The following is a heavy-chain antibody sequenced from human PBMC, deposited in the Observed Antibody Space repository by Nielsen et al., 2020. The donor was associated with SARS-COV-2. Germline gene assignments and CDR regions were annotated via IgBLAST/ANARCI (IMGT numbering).Heavy chain of an antibody. V-gene: IGHV4-4*02. J-gene: IGHJ2*01. CDR2: IYHSGST. Sequence: SETLSLTCAVSGGSISSSNWWSWVRQPPGKGLEWIGEIYHSGSTNYNPSLKSRVTISVDKSKNQFSLKLSSVTAADTAMYYCARDPLYSSGWPYWYFDLWGRGTLVTVSS. CDR3: ARDPLYSSGWPYWYFDL. CDR1: GGSISSSNW. D-gene: IGHD6-19*01.